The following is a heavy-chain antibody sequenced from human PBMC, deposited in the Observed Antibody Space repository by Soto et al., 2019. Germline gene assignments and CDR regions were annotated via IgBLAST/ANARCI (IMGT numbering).Heavy chain of an antibody. CDR3: ARQFDYESSVYYYAY. CDR1: GGTFSRYA. V-gene: IGHV1-69*01. CDR2: IIPMFGTP. D-gene: IGHD3-22*01. J-gene: IGHJ4*02. Sequence: QVQLVQSGAEVKKPGSSVKVSCKASGGTFSRYAIGWVRQAPGQGLEWMGGIIPMFGTPYYAQKFQGRVSISADESTSTAYMELSSLRSEDTAVYYCARQFDYESSVYYYAYWGQGTLVTVSS.